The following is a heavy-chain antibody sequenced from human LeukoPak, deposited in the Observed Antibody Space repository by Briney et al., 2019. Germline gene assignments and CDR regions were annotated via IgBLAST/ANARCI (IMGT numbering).Heavy chain of an antibody. Sequence: GGSLRLSCAASGFTFSSYAMSWVRQAPGKGLEWVSAISGSGGSTYYADSVKGRFTISRDNSKNTLYLQMNSLRAEDTAVYYCAIVHYFQNRRYYFDYWGQGTLVTVSS. D-gene: IGHD2/OR15-2a*01. CDR2: ISGSGGST. CDR1: GFTFSSYA. CDR3: AIVHYFQNRRYYFDY. J-gene: IGHJ4*02. V-gene: IGHV3-23*01.